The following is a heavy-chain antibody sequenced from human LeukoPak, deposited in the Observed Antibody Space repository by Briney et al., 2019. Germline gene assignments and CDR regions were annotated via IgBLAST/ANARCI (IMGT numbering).Heavy chain of an antibody. V-gene: IGHV4-31*03. J-gene: IGHJ4*02. CDR3: ARGVDSSGYYPLYYFDY. D-gene: IGHD3-22*01. CDR1: GGSISSGGYY. Sequence: SETLSLTCTVSGGSISSGGYYWSWIRQHPGKGLEWIGYIYYSGGTYYNPSLKSRVTISVDTSKNQFSLKLSSVTAADTAVYYCARGVDSSGYYPLYYFDYWGQGTLVTVSS. CDR2: IYYSGGT.